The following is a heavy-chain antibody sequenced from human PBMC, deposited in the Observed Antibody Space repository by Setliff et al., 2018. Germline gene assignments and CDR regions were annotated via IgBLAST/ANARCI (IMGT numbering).Heavy chain of an antibody. CDR3: AREHVYGSQYYYYYYGMDV. CDR2: IYYSGST. J-gene: IGHJ6*02. V-gene: IGHV4-39*02. CDR1: GGSISSSTYY. D-gene: IGHD3-10*01. Sequence: PSETLSLTCTVSGGSISSSTYYWGWIRQPPGKGLDWIGSIYYSGSTYYNPSLKSRVTISVDTSKNQFSLKLSSVAAADTAVYYCAREHVYGSQYYYYYYGMDVWGQGTTVTVSS.